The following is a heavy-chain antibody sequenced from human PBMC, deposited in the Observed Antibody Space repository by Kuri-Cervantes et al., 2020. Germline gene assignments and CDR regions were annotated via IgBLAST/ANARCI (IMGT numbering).Heavy chain of an antibody. J-gene: IGHJ6*02. Sequence: GGTNHAQKSQGRVTMTSDTSISTAYMELKRLRSDDTAVYYCARYIGGMDVWGQGTTVTVSS. D-gene: IGHD2-15*01. CDR2: GGT. V-gene: IGHV1-2*02. CDR3: ARYIGGMDV.